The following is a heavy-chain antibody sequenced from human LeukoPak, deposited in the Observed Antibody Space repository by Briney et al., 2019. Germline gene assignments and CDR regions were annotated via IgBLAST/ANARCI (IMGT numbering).Heavy chain of an antibody. D-gene: IGHD3-22*01. V-gene: IGHV3-30*18. CDR2: ITYDGSNK. CDR1: GFTFSSYG. J-gene: IGHJ4*02. CDR3: AKPFATMTLSYYFDY. Sequence: SGGSLRLSCAASGFTFSSYGMHWVRQAPGKGLEWVAVITYDGSNKYYADSVKGRFTISRDNSKNTLYLQMNSLRAEDTAVYYCAKPFATMTLSYYFDYWGQGTLVTVSS.